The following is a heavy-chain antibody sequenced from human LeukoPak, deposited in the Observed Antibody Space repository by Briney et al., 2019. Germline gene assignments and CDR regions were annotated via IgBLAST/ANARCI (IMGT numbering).Heavy chain of an antibody. CDR3: TTWELHLAFFDY. CDR2: IKSKTDGGTT. D-gene: IGHD1-26*01. J-gene: IGHJ4*02. CDR1: GFTFSNAW. V-gene: IGHV3-15*01. Sequence: GGSLRLSCAASGFTFSNAWMSWVRQAPGKGLEWVGRIKSKTDGGTTDYAAPVKGRFTISRDDSKNTLYLQMNSLKTEDTAVYYCTTWELHLAFFDYWGQGTLVTVSS.